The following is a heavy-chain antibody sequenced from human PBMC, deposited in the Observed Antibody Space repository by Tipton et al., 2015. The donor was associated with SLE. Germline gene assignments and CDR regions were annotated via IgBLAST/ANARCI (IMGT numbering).Heavy chain of an antibody. J-gene: IGHJ6*02. CDR2: IYYSGST. CDR3: ARFSKRGAARPMDV. V-gene: IGHV4-59*11. CDR1: GGSISSHY. D-gene: IGHD6-6*01. Sequence: LRLSCTVSGGSISSHYWSWIRQPPGKGLEWIGYIYYSGSTNYNPSLKSRVTISVDTSKNQFSLKLSSVTAADTAVYYCARFSKRGAARPMDVWGQGTTVTVSS.